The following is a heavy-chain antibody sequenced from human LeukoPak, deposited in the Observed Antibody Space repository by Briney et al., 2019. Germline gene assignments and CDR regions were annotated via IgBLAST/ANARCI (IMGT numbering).Heavy chain of an antibody. D-gene: IGHD3-9*01. V-gene: IGHV1-46*01. CDR2: INPSGGST. CDR3: ARDRSVRYPGSSFDY. J-gene: IGHJ4*02. CDR1: GYTFTSYY. Sequence: ASVKVSCKASGYTFTSYYMHWVRQAPGQRLEWMGIINPSGGSTSYAQKFQGRVTMTRDTSTSTVYMELSSLRSEDTAVYYCARDRSVRYPGSSFDYWGQGTLVTVSP.